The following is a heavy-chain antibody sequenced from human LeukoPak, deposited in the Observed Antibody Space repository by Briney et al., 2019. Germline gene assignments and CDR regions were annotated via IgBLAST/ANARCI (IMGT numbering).Heavy chain of an antibody. CDR1: GFTFSSYG. CDR3: AKGTNYYDRSGYYPDY. J-gene: IGHJ4*02. D-gene: IGHD3-22*01. V-gene: IGHV3-30*02. Sequence: GGSLRLSCAASGFTFSSYGMHGVRQAPGKGLEWVAFIRYDGSNKYYADSVKGRFTISRGNSKNTLYLQMNSLRAEDTAVYYCAKGTNYYDRSGYYPDYWGQGTLVTVSS. CDR2: IRYDGSNK.